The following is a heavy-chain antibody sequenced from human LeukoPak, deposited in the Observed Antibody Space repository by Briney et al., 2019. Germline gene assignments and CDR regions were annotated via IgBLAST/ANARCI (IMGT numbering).Heavy chain of an antibody. CDR1: GYTFTSYD. D-gene: IGHD1-7*01. CDR2: MNPNSGNT. CDR3: ARGDNWNYVFDY. J-gene: IGHJ4*02. V-gene: IGHV1-8*01. Sequence: ASVKVSCKASGYTFTSYDINWVRQATGQGLEWMGWMNPNSGNTGYAQKFQGRVTMTRNTSISTAYMELSSLRSDDTAVYYCARGDNWNYVFDYWGQGTLVTVSS.